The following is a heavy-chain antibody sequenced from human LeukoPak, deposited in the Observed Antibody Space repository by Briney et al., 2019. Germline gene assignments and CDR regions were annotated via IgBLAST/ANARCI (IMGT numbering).Heavy chain of an antibody. CDR3: ARSRYYGLWSARMDV. D-gene: IGHD3-3*01. CDR1: SGSVNSGNYY. CDR2: IYCSGCT. Sequence: SETLSLTCTVSSGSVNSGNYYWSWIRQPPGKGLERNGYIYCSGCTNYSTCLKSRVPISVDTSKNQFSLKLSSVTAADTGVYYYARSRYYGLWSARMDVWGQGTTVTVSS. J-gene: IGHJ6*02. V-gene: IGHV4-61*01.